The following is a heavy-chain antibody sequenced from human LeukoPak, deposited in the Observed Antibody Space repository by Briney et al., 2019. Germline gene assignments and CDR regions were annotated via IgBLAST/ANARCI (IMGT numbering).Heavy chain of an antibody. D-gene: IGHD2-2*01. CDR3: ATGVTKPDPIVVVPAAIRVAQAFDN. Sequence: SETLSLTCAVYGGSFSDYYWNWTRQPPGKWLEWIGEINHSGSTSYNPSLKSRVAISVDTSKNQFSLILRSVTAADTAVYYCATGVTKPDPIVVVPAAIRVAQAFDNWGQGTLVTVSS. CDR1: GGSFSDYY. V-gene: IGHV4-34*01. J-gene: IGHJ4*02. CDR2: INHSGST.